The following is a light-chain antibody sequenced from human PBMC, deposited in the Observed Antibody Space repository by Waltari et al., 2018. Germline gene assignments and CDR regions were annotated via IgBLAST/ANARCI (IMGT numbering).Light chain of an antibody. Sequence: DIQMTQSPSSLSASVGGRVTITCRASQGISNSLAWYQQTPEKAPKLLLYEASKLESGVPSRFSGGGSGTDFSLTISSLQPEDFATYYCQQYYETPRTFGQGTRWKS. CDR2: EAS. J-gene: IGKJ1*01. CDR3: QQYYETPRT. V-gene: IGKV1-NL1*01. CDR1: QGISNS.